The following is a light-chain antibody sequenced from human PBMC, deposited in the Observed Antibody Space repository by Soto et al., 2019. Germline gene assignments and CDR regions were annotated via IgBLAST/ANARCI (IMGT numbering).Light chain of an antibody. CDR3: QSYDSSLSGHYV. CDR1: ISNIGAGYD. Sequence: SSTGSISNIGAGYDVHWYQQLPGTAPKLLIYGNSNRPSGVPDRFSGSKSGTSASLAITGLQAEDEADYYCQSYDSSLSGHYVFGTGAKVSVL. CDR2: GNS. V-gene: IGLV1-40*01. J-gene: IGLJ1*01.